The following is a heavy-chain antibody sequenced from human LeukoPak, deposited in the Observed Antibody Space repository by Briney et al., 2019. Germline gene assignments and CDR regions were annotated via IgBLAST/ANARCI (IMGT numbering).Heavy chain of an antibody. D-gene: IGHD2-15*01. V-gene: IGHV3-23*01. CDR2: ISGSGGST. CDR3: AKDLGYCSGGSCYGWFDP. Sequence: GGSLRLSCAASGFTLSSYAMSWVRQAPGKGLEWVSAISGSGGSTYYADSVKGRFTISRDNSKNTLYLQMNSLRAEDTAVYYCAKDLGYCSGGSCYGWFDPWGQGTLVTVSS. J-gene: IGHJ5*02. CDR1: GFTLSSYA.